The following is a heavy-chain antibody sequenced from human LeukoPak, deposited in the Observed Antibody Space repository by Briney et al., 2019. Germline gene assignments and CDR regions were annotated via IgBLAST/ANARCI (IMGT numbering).Heavy chain of an antibody. J-gene: IGHJ5*02. CDR2: IIPIFGTA. CDR1: GGTFSSYA. D-gene: IGHD3-10*01. CDR3: ARAIGELLFRATSPDNRFDP. Sequence: SVKVSCKASGGTFSSYAISWVRQAPGQGLEWMGGIIPIFGTANYAQKFQGRVTITADGSTSTAYMELSSLRSEDTAVYYCARAIGELLFRATSPDNRFDPWGQGTLVTVSS. V-gene: IGHV1-69*13.